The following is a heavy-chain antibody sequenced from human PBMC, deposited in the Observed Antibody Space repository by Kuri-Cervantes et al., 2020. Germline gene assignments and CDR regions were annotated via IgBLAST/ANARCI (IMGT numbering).Heavy chain of an antibody. J-gene: IGHJ6*03. Sequence: GESLKISCAASGFTFSSYWMSWVRQAPGKGLEWVGFIRSKAYGGTTEYAASVKGRFTISRDDSKSIAYLQMNSLKTEDTAVYYCTRTPHDSSGYYYWGYYYYMDVWGKGTTVTVSS. CDR3: TRTPHDSSGYYYWGYYYYMDV. V-gene: IGHV3-49*04. CDR1: GFTFSSYW. D-gene: IGHD3-22*01. CDR2: IRSKAYGGTT.